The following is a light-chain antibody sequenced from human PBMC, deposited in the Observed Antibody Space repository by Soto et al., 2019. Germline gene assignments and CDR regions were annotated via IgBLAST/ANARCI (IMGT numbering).Light chain of an antibody. CDR3: QHYNSYSEA. CDR2: AAS. CDR1: QGISSY. V-gene: IGKV1-9*01. J-gene: IGKJ1*01. Sequence: IQLTQSPSSLSASVGDRVTITCRASQGISSYLAWYQQKPGKAPKLLIYAASTLQSGVPSRFSGSGSTTEFTLTISRLQPDDFATYYCQHYNSYSEAFGQGTKVDIK.